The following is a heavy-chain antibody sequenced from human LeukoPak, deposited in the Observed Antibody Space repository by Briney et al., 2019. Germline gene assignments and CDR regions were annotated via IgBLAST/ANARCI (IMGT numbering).Heavy chain of an antibody. Sequence: ASAKVSCKASGYTFTGYYMHWVRQAPGQGLEWMGWINPNSGGTNYAQKFQGRVTMTRDTSISTAYMELSRLRSDDTAVYYCAKGIAAAGVYYYYYYMDVWGKGTTVTISS. D-gene: IGHD6-13*01. V-gene: IGHV1-2*02. CDR1: GYTFTGYY. CDR2: INPNSGGT. CDR3: AKGIAAAGVYYYYYYMDV. J-gene: IGHJ6*03.